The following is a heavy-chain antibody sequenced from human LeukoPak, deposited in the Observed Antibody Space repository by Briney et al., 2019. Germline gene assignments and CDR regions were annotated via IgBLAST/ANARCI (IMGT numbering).Heavy chain of an antibody. Sequence: GGSLRLSCAASGFTFNKYSMNWVRQAPGQGLEGGSYISSSSSTIYYADSLKGRFTISRDNAKNSLYLQMSSLRAEDTAVYYCARRAVADPSHYYYYYMDVWGKGTTVTVSS. D-gene: IGHD6-19*01. CDR3: ARRAVADPSHYYYYYMDV. CDR2: ISSSSSTI. V-gene: IGHV3-48*01. CDR1: GFTFNKYS. J-gene: IGHJ6*03.